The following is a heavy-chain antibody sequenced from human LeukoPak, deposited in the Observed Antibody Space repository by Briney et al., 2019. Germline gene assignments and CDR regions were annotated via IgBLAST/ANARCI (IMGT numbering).Heavy chain of an antibody. V-gene: IGHV1-18*04. CDR3: ARDFAWGSGGAPIDDNWLDP. Sequence: ASVKVSCKASGYTFTSYYMHWVRQAPGHGLEWMGWISSAGNTNYAPKFQDRATMTTDTSTSTAYIELRSLRFDDTAVYYCARDFAWGSGGAPIDDNWLDPWGQGTLVTVSS. D-gene: IGHD7-27*01. J-gene: IGHJ5*02. CDR2: ISSAGNT. CDR1: GYTFTSYY.